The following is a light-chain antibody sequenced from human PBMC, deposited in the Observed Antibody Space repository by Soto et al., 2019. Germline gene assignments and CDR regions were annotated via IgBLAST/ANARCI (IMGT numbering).Light chain of an antibody. CDR1: QSVDSSY. CDR3: QQYGSSYT. J-gene: IGKJ2*01. Sequence: EIVLTQSPGTLSLSPGERATLSCRASQSVDSSYLAWYQQKPGQAPRLLISGASSRASGIPDRFSGSGSGTDFTLTISRLEPEDFAVYYCQQYGSSYTFGQGTKLEIK. CDR2: GAS. V-gene: IGKV3-20*01.